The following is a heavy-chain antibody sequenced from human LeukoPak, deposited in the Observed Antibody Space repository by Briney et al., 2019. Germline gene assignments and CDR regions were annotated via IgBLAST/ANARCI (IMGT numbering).Heavy chain of an antibody. Sequence: PSETLSLTCTVSGGSISSYYWSWIRQPPGKGLEWIGYIYYSGSTNYNPSLKSRVTISVDTSKNQFSLKLSSVTAADTAVYYCARTEGSSGGGYYYYYGMDVWGQGTTVTVSS. D-gene: IGHD6-19*01. J-gene: IGHJ6*02. CDR1: GGSISSYY. CDR3: ARTEGSSGGGYYYYYGMDV. CDR2: IYYSGST. V-gene: IGHV4-59*01.